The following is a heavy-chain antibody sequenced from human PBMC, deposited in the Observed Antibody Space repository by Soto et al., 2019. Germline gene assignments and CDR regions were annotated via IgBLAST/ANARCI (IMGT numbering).Heavy chain of an antibody. CDR2: IYTSGST. V-gene: IGHV4-4*07. CDR3: ARTVGAAYYFDF. CDR1: GDSMTKYY. Sequence: PSETLSLTCNGSGDSMTKYYWSWIRQPAGKGLEWIGRIYTSGSTNYNPSLKSRVTMSIDTSNNHFSLNLKSVTAADTAVYYCARTVGAAYYFDFWGQGALVTVS. J-gene: IGHJ4*02. D-gene: IGHD1-26*01.